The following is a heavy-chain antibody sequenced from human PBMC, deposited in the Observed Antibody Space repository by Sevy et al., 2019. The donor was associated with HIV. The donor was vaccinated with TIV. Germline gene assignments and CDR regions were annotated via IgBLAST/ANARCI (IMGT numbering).Heavy chain of an antibody. CDR2: MYASGAT. J-gene: IGHJ4*02. Sequence: SETLSLTCTVSAGSIGLYFWSWIRQPPGKGLEWIGYMYASGATNYNPSLKSRVSISLDTSKNQFSLRLKSVTAADTAVYYCARESIGATGDFDYWGQGTRVTVSS. CDR1: AGSIGLYF. CDR3: ARESIGATGDFDY. V-gene: IGHV4-59*01. D-gene: IGHD1-1*01.